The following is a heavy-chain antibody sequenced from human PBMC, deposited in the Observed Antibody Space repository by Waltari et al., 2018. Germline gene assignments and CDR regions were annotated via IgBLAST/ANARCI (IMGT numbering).Heavy chain of an antibody. Sequence: QLQLQESGPGLVKPSETLSLTCTVSGGSISSSSYYWGWIRQPPGKGLEWIGSIYYSGSTYYNPSLKSRVTISVDTSKNQFSLKLSSVTAADTAVYYCARVELNRDYGMDVWGKGTTVTVSS. CDR2: IYYSGST. CDR1: GGSISSSSYY. J-gene: IGHJ6*04. CDR3: ARVELNRDYGMDV. V-gene: IGHV4-39*01.